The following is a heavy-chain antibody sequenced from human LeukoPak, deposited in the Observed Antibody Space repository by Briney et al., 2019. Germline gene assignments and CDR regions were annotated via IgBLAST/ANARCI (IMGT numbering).Heavy chain of an antibody. CDR2: ISDSGDYT. V-gene: IGHV3-23*01. J-gene: IGHJ4*02. CDR3: DKDTSIGKYCTSGVCSPFDY. D-gene: IGHD2-8*01. CDR1: GFTFSSYA. Sequence: PGGSLRLSCAGSGFTFSSYAMSWVRQAPGKGLEWVSAISDSGDYTYYADSVKGRFTISRDNSKNTLYLHVNSLRAEDTAVYYYDKDTSIGKYCTSGVCSPFDYWGQGTLVTVSS.